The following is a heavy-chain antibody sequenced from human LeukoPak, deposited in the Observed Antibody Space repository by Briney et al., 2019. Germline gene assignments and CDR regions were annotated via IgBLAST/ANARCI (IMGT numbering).Heavy chain of an antibody. V-gene: IGHV3-20*04. J-gene: IGHJ4*02. CDR1: GFSFDDYG. CDR2: INWNGDST. D-gene: IGHD3-22*01. CDR3: ARDLRVVITGSFDS. Sequence: QSGGSLRLSCAASGFSFDDYGLTWVRQAPGKGLEWVSGINWNGDSTDYADSVKGRFTISRDNAKNSLYLQMNSLRAEDTALYYYARDLRVVITGSFDSWGQGTLDTVSS.